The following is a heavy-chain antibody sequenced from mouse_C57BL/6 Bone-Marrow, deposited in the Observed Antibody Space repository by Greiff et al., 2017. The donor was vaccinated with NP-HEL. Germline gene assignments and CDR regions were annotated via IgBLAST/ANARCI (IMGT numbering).Heavy chain of an antibody. CDR3: ARQEESYGYTWFAY. V-gene: IGHV5-15*01. J-gene: IGHJ3*01. CDR2: ISNLAYSI. Sequence: EVKLMESGGGLVQPGGSLKLSCAASGFTFSDYGMAWVRQAPRKGPEWVAFISNLAYSIYYADTVTGRFTISRENAKNTLYLEMSSLRSDDTAMYYCARQEESYGYTWFAYWGQGTLVTVSA. CDR1: GFTFSDYG. D-gene: IGHD2-2*01.